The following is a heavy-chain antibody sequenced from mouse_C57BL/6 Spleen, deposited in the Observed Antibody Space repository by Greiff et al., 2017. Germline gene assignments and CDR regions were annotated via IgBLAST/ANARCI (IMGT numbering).Heavy chain of an antibody. Sequence: DVKLVESGGGLVKPGGSLKLSCAASGFTFSSYAMSWVRQTPEKRLEWVATISDGGSYTYYPDNVKGRFTISRDNAKNNLYLQMSHLKSEDTAMYYCARGYYGSRGAMDYWGQGTSVTVSS. CDR3: ARGYYGSRGAMDY. D-gene: IGHD1-1*01. CDR1: GFTFSSYA. J-gene: IGHJ4*01. CDR2: ISDGGSYT. V-gene: IGHV5-4*03.